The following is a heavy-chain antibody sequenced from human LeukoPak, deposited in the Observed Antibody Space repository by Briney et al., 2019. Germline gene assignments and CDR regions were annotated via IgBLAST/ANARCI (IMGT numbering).Heavy chain of an antibody. V-gene: IGHV4-4*07. CDR3: ARHRAEMATINDDACDM. CDR2: IYTSGST. Sequence: SETLSLTCTVSGVSISSYYWSWIRQPAGKGLEWMGRIYTSGSTNYNPSLKSRVTMSLDTSKNQFSLRLSSVTAADTAVFYCARHRAEMATINDDACDMWGQGTMVTVSS. J-gene: IGHJ3*02. D-gene: IGHD5-24*01. CDR1: GVSISSYY.